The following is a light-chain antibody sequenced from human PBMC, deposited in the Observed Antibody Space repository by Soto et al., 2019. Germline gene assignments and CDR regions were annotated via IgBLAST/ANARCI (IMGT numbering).Light chain of an antibody. CDR2: WAS. CDR1: QSVFYSSNSKNY. Sequence: DIVMTQSPDSLAVSLGERATINCKSSQSVFYSSNSKNYLAWYQQKPGQPPKLLIYWASARESGVPDRFSGSGSGTDFTLTISSLQAEDVAVYFCQQYFSRPPTFAGVTKVEIK. CDR3: QQYFSRPPT. J-gene: IGKJ4*01. V-gene: IGKV4-1*01.